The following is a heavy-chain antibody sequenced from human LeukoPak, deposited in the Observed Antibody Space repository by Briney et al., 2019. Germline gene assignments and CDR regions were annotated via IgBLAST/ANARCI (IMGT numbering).Heavy chain of an antibody. CDR1: GGSISSYY. Sequence: SETLSLTCTVSGGSISSYYWSWIRQPPGKGLEWIGYIYYSGSTNYNPSLKSRVTISVDTSKNQFSLKLSSVTAADTAVYYCARHLITGPPTHLYYYYGMDVWGQGTTVTVSS. J-gene: IGHJ6*02. CDR2: IYYSGST. CDR3: ARHLITGPPTHLYYYYGMDV. V-gene: IGHV4-59*08. D-gene: IGHD3-22*01.